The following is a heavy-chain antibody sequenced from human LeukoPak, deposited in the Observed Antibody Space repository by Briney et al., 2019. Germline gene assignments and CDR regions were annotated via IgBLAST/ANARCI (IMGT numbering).Heavy chain of an antibody. J-gene: IGHJ3*02. CDR3: ARSRAAQDDAFDI. CDR2: IYPGDSDT. D-gene: IGHD2-15*01. V-gene: IGHV5-51*01. Sequence: GESLKISCKGSGYSFTSYWIGWVRQMPGKGLEWMGIIYPGDSDTRYSPSFQGQVTISADKSISTAYLQWSSLKASDTATYYCARSRAAQDDAFDIWGQGTMVTVSS. CDR1: GYSFTSYW.